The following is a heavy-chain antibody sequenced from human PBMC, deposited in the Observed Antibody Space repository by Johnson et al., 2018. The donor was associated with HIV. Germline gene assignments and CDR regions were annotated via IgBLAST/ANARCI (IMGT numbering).Heavy chain of an antibody. CDR3: ARQQLSRNVAFDI. V-gene: IGHV3-7*05. CDR1: RFTFSSYW. J-gene: IGHJ3*02. Sequence: VQLVESGGDLVQPGGSLRLSCAASRFTFSSYWMSWVRQAPGKGLEWVANIKQDGSEKYYVDSVKGRFTISRDNAKNSLYLQMNSLRAEDTAVYYCARQQLSRNVAFDIWGQGTMVTVSS. D-gene: IGHD6-13*01. CDR2: IKQDGSEK.